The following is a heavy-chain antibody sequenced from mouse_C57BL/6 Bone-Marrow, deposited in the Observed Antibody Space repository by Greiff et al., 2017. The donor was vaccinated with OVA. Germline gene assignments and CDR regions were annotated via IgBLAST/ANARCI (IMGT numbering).Heavy chain of an antibody. D-gene: IGHD2-13*01. J-gene: IGHJ4*01. CDR3: ARHDWFYAMDY. CDR2: ISNLAYRI. V-gene: IGHV5-15*01. CDR1: GFTFSDYG. Sequence: EVQLKESGGGLVQPGGSLKLSCAASGFTFSDYGMAWVRQAPRKGPEWVAFISNLAYRIYYADTVTGRFTISRENAKNTLYLEMSSLRSEDTAMYYCARHDWFYAMDYWGQGTSVTVSS.